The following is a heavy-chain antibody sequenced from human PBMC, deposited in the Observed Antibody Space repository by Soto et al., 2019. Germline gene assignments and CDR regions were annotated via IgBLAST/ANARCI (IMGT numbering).Heavy chain of an antibody. J-gene: IGHJ5*02. V-gene: IGHV4-4*02. CDR1: GDSISSDYW. Sequence: QVQLQESGPGVVKPSGTLSLTCAVSGDSISSDYWWSWVRQTPGKGLEWIGDMYHRGSTNYNPSLKSRVTISVDKSKNQCSLKLSSVTAADTAVYYCARGVAGIAGWFDPWGQGTLVTVSS. CDR2: MYHRGST. CDR3: ARGVAGIAGWFDP. D-gene: IGHD6-19*01.